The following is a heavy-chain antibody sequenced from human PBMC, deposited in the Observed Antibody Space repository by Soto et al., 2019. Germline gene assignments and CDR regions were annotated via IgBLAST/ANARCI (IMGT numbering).Heavy chain of an antibody. CDR2: IRGSGGNT. CDR1: GFTFSTYA. Sequence: EVQLLESGGGLVQSGGSLRLSCAASGFTFSTYAMSWVRQAPGKGLEWVATIRGSGGNTHYADSVKGRFTTSRDNSENTVYLQRNSLRAEDTAVYYCARVKAQILSSGWYGGDDIWGHGTMVTVSS. D-gene: IGHD6-19*01. CDR3: ARVKAQILSSGWYGGDDI. J-gene: IGHJ3*02. V-gene: IGHV3-23*01.